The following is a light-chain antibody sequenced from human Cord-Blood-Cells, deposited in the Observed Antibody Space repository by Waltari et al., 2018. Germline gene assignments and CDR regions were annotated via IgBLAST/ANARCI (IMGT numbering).Light chain of an antibody. CDR1: QGISSY. V-gene: IGKV1-8*01. CDR2: AAS. Sequence: AIRMTQSPSSLSASTGDRVTITCRARQGISSYLAWYQQKPGKAPKLLIYAASTLQSGVPSMFSGSGSGTDFTLTISCLQSEDFATYYCQQYYSYPLTFGGGTKVEIK. CDR3: QQYYSYPLT. J-gene: IGKJ4*01.